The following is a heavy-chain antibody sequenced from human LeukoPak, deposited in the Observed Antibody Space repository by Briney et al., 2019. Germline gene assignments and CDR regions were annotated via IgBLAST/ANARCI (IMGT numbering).Heavy chain of an antibody. Sequence: SETLSLTCAVYGESFSSYYWSWIRQSPGKGLKCIGEINHSGTTVYNPSLKSRVTISINTSNNQFSVRLTSVTAADPAMYYYTRGRHKYHYESSVRFGGFYYMDVWGKGTTVTVSS. CDR1: GESFSSYY. CDR3: TRGRHKYHYESSVRFGGFYYMDV. D-gene: IGHD3-22*01. V-gene: IGHV4-34*01. J-gene: IGHJ6*03. CDR2: INHSGTT.